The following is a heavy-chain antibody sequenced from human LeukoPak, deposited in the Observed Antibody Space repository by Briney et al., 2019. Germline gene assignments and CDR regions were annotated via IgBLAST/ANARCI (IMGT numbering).Heavy chain of an antibody. D-gene: IGHD3-22*01. J-gene: IGHJ6*02. V-gene: IGHV3-53*01. CDR1: GFTFSSNY. Sequence: PGGSLRLSCAASGFTFSSNYMSWVRQAPGKGLEWVSVIYSGGSTYYADSVKGRFTISRDNSKNTLYLQMNSLRAEDTAVYYCARDRYYYDSSGYYPFSLNYYYYGMDVWGQGTTVTVSS. CDR2: IYSGGST. CDR3: ARDRYYYDSSGYYPFSLNYYYYGMDV.